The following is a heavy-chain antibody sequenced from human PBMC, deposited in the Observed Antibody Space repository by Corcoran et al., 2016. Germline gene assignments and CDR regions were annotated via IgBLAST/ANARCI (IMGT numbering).Heavy chain of an antibody. J-gene: IGHJ6*02. CDR1: GFTFSNAW. CDR2: NKSKTDGGTT. Sequence: EVQLVESGGGLVKPGGSLRLSCAASGFTFSNAWLSWVRQAPGKGLEWVGRNKSKTDGGTTDYAAPVKGSLPISRDDSKNTMYLQMNSLKTEDTAVYDCTTDLSMIVALDGMDGWGQGTTVTVSS. V-gene: IGHV3-15*01. D-gene: IGHD3-22*01. CDR3: TTDLSMIVALDGMDG.